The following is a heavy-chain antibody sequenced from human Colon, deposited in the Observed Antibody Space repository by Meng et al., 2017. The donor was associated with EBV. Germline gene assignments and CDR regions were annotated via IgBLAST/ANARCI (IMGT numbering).Heavy chain of an antibody. D-gene: IGHD2-21*02. V-gene: IGHV4-4*03. Sequence: QGKLQEWGPGLVKPPGTLSLTCAVSGGALSSSNWWSWGRQPPGKGLEWIGEIYHSGSTNYNPSLKSRVTISVDESKNQFSLRLSSVTAADTAVYYCARVGAYCGGDCYHPRWGQGTLVTVSS. J-gene: IGHJ4*02. CDR3: ARVGAYCGGDCYHPR. CDR1: GGALSSSNW. CDR2: IYHSGST.